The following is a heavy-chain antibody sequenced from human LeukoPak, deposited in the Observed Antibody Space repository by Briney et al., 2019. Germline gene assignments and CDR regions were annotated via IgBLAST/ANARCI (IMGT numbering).Heavy chain of an antibody. CDR3: ATDHRYPLPNSDAFDI. V-gene: IGHV1-24*01. CDR1: VYTLTELS. CDR2: FDPEDGET. J-gene: IGHJ3*02. Sequence: ASVKVSCKVSVYTLTELSMHWVRQAPGKGLEWMGGFDPEDGETIYAQKFQGRVTMTEDTSTDTAYMELSSLRSEDTAVYYCATDHRYPLPNSDAFDIWGQGTMVTVSS. D-gene: IGHD1-1*01.